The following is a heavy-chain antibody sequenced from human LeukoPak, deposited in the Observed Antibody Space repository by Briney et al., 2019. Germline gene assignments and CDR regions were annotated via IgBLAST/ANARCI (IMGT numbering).Heavy chain of an antibody. CDR2: INPSGGST. Sequence: ASVKVSCKASGYTFTSYYMHWVRQAPGQGLEWMGIINPSGGSTSYAQKFQGRVTMTRDTSTSTAYMELRSLRSDDTAVYYCARVPYVAAASDYWGQGTLVTVSS. CDR1: GYTFTSYY. V-gene: IGHV1-46*01. D-gene: IGHD6-13*01. J-gene: IGHJ4*02. CDR3: ARVPYVAAASDY.